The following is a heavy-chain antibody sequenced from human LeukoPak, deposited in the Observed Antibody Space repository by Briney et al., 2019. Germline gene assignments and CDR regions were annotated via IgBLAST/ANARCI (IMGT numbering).Heavy chain of an antibody. CDR3: AKEGHYDILTGPFDY. CDR1: GFTFNSYG. CDR2: ISYDGSNK. J-gene: IGHJ4*02. V-gene: IGHV3-30*18. Sequence: PGRSLRLSCAASGFTFNSYGMHWVRQAPGKGLEWAAVISYDGSNKYYADSVKGRFTISRDNSKNTLYLQMNSLRAEDTAVYYCAKEGHYDILTGPFDYWGQGTLVTVSS. D-gene: IGHD3-9*01.